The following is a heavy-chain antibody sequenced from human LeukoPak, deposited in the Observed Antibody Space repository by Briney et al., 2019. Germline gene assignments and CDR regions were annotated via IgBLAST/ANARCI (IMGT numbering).Heavy chain of an antibody. CDR3: ARDASVVVVPAAIWDNYYYGMDV. J-gene: IGHJ6*02. D-gene: IGHD2-2*01. CDR1: GGFISSYH. Sequence: SETLSLTCTVSGGFISSYHWSWIRKPPGKGLECIGYIYYSGSPNYNPSLKGRVTISVDTSKNQFSLKLSSVTAADTAVYYCARDASVVVVPAAIWDNYYYGMDVWGQGTTVTVSS. V-gene: IGHV4-59*12. CDR2: IYYSGSP.